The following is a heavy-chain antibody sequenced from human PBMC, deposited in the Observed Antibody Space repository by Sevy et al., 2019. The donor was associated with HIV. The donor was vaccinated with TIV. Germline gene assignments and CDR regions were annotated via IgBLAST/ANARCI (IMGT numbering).Heavy chain of an antibody. CDR1: GYSISSGYY. V-gene: IGHV4-38-2*02. J-gene: IGHJ3*02. CDR3: ARARRGAVAEAFDI. Sequence: SETLSLTCTVSGYSISSGYYWGWIRQPPGKGLEWIGSIYHSGSTYYNPSLKSRVTISVDTSKNQFSLKLSSVTAADTAVYYGARARRGAVAEAFDIWGQGTMVTVSS. CDR2: IYHSGST. D-gene: IGHD6-19*01.